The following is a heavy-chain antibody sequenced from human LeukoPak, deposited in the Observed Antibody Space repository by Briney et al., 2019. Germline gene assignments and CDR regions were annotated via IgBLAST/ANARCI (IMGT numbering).Heavy chain of an antibody. V-gene: IGHV4-34*01. Sequence: SSETLSLTCAVYGGSFSGYYWSWIRQPPGKGLEWIGEIKHSGSTNYNPSLKSRVTISVDTSKNQFSLKLSSVTAADTAVYYCASGSPNCSGGSCYLRPVDYWGQGTLVTVSS. CDR1: GGSFSGYY. D-gene: IGHD2-15*01. CDR2: IKHSGST. J-gene: IGHJ4*02. CDR3: ASGSPNCSGGSCYLRPVDY.